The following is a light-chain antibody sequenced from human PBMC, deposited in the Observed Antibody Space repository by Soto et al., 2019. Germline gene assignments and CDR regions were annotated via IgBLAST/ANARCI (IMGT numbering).Light chain of an antibody. CDR2: DAS. V-gene: IGKV3-11*01. CDR1: QSVTSY. J-gene: IGKJ1*01. Sequence: EIVLTQSPATLSLFPGERASLSCRASQSVTSYLAWYQQRPGQAPRLLIYDASNRATGIPDRFSGSGSGTDFTLTISTLEPEDFAVYYCQQRANWPWTFGQGTKVEV. CDR3: QQRANWPWT.